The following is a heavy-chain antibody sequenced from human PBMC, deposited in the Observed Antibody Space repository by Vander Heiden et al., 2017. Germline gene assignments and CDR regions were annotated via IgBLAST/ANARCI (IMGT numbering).Heavy chain of an antibody. CDR1: GFIFRNSW. D-gene: IGHD2-21*02. Sequence: EVQLVESGGGLVQPGGSRRVSCAPDGFIFRNSWLGWVRQAPGKGLEWVANIAQDGSVSYYVDSVKGRFTIARDNAKNSLSLQMNSLRAEDTAVYYCARDKGGGNSPFDYWGQGTLVTVSS. J-gene: IGHJ4*02. CDR2: IAQDGSVS. CDR3: ARDKGGGNSPFDY. V-gene: IGHV3-7*01.